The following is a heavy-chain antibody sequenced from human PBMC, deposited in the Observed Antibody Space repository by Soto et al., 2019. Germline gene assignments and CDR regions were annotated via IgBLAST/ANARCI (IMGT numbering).Heavy chain of an antibody. CDR3: ARKSRVLDYFDY. V-gene: IGHV3-33*01. D-gene: IGHD6-6*01. J-gene: IGHJ4*02. CDR2: IWYDGSST. CDR1: GFTFSNYG. Sequence: PGGSLRLSCAASGFTFSNYGIHWVRQAPGKGLEWVAVIWYDGSSTYYADSVKGRFTISRDNSKNTLYLQMNSLRAEDTAVYYWARKSRVLDYFDYWGQETLVTVSS.